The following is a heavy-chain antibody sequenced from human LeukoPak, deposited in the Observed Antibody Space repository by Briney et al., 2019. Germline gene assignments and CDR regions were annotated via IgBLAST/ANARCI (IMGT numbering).Heavy chain of an antibody. D-gene: IGHD3-22*01. CDR2: INPNSGNT. V-gene: IGHV1-8*02. CDR3: ARGVKRYYDSSGYS. J-gene: IGHJ4*02. Sequence: ASVKVSCKASGYTFTGYYMHWVRQAPGQGLEWMGWINPNSGNTGYAQKFQGRVTMTRNTSISTAYMELSSLRSEDTAVYYCARGVKRYYDSSGYSWGQGTLVTVSS. CDR1: GYTFTGYY.